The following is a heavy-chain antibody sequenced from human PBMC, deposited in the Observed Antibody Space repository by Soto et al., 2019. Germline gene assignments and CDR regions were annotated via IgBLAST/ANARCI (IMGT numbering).Heavy chain of an antibody. J-gene: IGHJ4*02. CDR3: ARVLADTMFLFDY. Sequence: PVGSLRLSSTVSGFTFSSYSMNWVSQAPGKGLEWVSYISSSSSTIYYADSVKGRFTISRDNAKNSLYLQMNSLRDEDTAVYYCARVLADTMFLFDYWGKGTLVTGSP. CDR2: ISSSSSTI. V-gene: IGHV3-48*02. D-gene: IGHD2-15*01. CDR1: GFTFSSYS.